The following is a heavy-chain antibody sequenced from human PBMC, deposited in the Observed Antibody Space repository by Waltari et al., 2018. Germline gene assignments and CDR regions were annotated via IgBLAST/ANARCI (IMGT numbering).Heavy chain of an antibody. V-gene: IGHV4-31*03. CDR3: ARSFQSVYYDFWSGSTGLFDY. D-gene: IGHD3-3*01. J-gene: IGHJ4*02. CDR2: IYYSGST. Sequence: QVQLQESGPGLVKPSQTLSLTCTVSGGSISSGGYYWSWIRQHPGKGLEWIGYIYYSGSTYYNPSLKSRVTISVDTSKNQFSLKLSSVTAADTAVYYCARSFQSVYYDFWSGSTGLFDYWGQGTLVTVSS. CDR1: GGSISSGGYY.